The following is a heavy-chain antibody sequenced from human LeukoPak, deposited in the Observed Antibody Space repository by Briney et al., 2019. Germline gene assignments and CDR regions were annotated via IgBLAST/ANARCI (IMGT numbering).Heavy chain of an antibody. Sequence: GGSLRLSCAASGFPFSSYSMNWVRQAPGKGLEWVSSISSSSSYIYYADSVKGRFTISRDNAKNSLYLQMTSLTAEDTAVYYCASSRAPYGCYDFVYWGQGTLVTVSS. CDR2: ISSSSSYI. V-gene: IGHV3-21*01. J-gene: IGHJ4*02. CDR3: ASSRAPYGCYDFVY. CDR1: GFPFSSYS. D-gene: IGHD5-12*01.